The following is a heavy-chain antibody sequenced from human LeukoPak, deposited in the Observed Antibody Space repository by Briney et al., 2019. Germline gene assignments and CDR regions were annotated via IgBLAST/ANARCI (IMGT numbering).Heavy chain of an antibody. CDR3: ARGRNDHGGMFFDY. J-gene: IGHJ4*02. CDR2: IYHRGTT. V-gene: IGHV4-59*01. D-gene: IGHD4-23*01. Sequence: SETLSLTCTVSGGSISNYFSIWIWQPPEKGLEWIGYIYHRGTTNYNPSLKSRVTISVDTSKNQFSLELRSVTTADTAVYYCARGRNDHGGMFFDYWGQGSLVTVSS. CDR1: GGSISNYF.